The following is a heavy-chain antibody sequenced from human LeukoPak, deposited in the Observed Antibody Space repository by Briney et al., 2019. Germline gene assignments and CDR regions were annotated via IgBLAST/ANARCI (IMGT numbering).Heavy chain of an antibody. Sequence: SQTLSLTCTVSGGSISSGSYYWSWIRQPAGKGLEWIGRIYTSGSTNYNPSLKGRVTISVDTSKNQFSLKLSSVTAADTAVYYCASFFYNWNDGFAFDIWGQGTMVTVSS. D-gene: IGHD1-20*01. CDR2: IYTSGST. CDR3: ASFFYNWNDGFAFDI. J-gene: IGHJ3*02. CDR1: GGSISSGSYY. V-gene: IGHV4-61*02.